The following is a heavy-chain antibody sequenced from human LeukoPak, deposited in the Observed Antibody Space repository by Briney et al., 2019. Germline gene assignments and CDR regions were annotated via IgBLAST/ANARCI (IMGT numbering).Heavy chain of an antibody. J-gene: IGHJ6*02. D-gene: IGHD3-10*01. CDR1: GFTFSSYW. CDR3: AKDLGYYYGSGSYFQPNYYYYGMDV. Sequence: GGSLRLSCAASGFTFSSYWMSWVRQAPGKGLEWVAVISYDGSNKYYADSVKGRFTISRDNSKNTLYLQMNSLRAEDTAVYYCAKDLGYYYGSGSYFQPNYYYYGMDVWGQGTTVTVSS. V-gene: IGHV3-30*18. CDR2: ISYDGSNK.